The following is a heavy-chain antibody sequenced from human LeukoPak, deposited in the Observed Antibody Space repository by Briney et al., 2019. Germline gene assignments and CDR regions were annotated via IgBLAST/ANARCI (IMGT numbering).Heavy chain of an antibody. CDR3: TTERLSRGATPDS. CDR2: IKSKIDGGTT. J-gene: IGHJ4*02. V-gene: IGHV3-15*01. Sequence: GGSPRLSCVASGFTFSNAWMSWVRQAPGKGLEWVGRIKSKIDGGTTDYAAPVKGRFTISRDDSKNTLYLQMNSLKTEDTAVYYCTTERLSRGATPDSWGQGTLVTVSS. D-gene: IGHD1-26*01. CDR1: GFTFSNAW.